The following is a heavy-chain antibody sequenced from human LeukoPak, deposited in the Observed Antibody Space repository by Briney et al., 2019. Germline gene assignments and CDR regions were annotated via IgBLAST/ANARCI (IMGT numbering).Heavy chain of an antibody. J-gene: IGHJ3*02. V-gene: IGHV3-21*01. CDR3: ARTGYYYDSSGAPSDAFDI. CDR2: ISSSSYI. CDR1: GFTFSSYS. D-gene: IGHD3-22*01. Sequence: GGSLRLSCAASGFTFSSYSMNWVRQAPGKGLEWVSSISSSSYIYYADSVKGRFTISRDNAKNSLYLQVNSLRAEDTAVYYCARTGYYYDSSGAPSDAFDIWGQGTMVTVSS.